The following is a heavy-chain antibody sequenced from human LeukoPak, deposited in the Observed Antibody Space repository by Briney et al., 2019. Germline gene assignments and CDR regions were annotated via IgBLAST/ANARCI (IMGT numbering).Heavy chain of an antibody. V-gene: IGHV3-48*01. CDR2: ISSSSSTI. J-gene: IGHJ4*02. D-gene: IGHD3-22*01. Sequence: GGSLRLSCAASGFTFSSYSMNWVRQAPGKGLEWVSYISSSSSTIYYADSVKGRFTISRGNAKNSLYLQTNSLRAEDTAVYYCARVPYYDSSGPSLDDYWGQGTLVTVSS. CDR3: ARVPYYDSSGPSLDDY. CDR1: GFTFSSYS.